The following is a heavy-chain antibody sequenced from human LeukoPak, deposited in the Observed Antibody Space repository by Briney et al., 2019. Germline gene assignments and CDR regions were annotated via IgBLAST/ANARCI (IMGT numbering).Heavy chain of an antibody. J-gene: IGHJ4*02. CDR1: GFTFSSYG. Sequence: GGSLRLSCAASGFTFSSYGMHRVRQAPGKGLEWVAFIRYDGSNKYYADSVKGRFTISRDNSKNTLYLQMNSLRAEDTAVYYCAKDPYRDPKSEAGPTYFDYWGQGTLVTVSS. V-gene: IGHV3-30*02. CDR2: IRYDGSNK. D-gene: IGHD6-19*01. CDR3: AKDPYRDPKSEAGPTYFDY.